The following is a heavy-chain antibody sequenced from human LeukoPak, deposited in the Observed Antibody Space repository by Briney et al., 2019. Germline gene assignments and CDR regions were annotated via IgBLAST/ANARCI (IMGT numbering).Heavy chain of an antibody. V-gene: IGHV3-30*04. J-gene: IGHJ6*02. CDR2: ISYDGSNK. D-gene: IGHD2-21*02. CDR3: ARDHAYCGGDCYSGYYYYGMDV. Sequence: PGGSLRLSCAASGFTFSSYAMHWVRQAPGKGLEWVAVISYDGSNKYYADSVKGRFTISRDNSKNTLYLQMNSLRAEDTAVYYCARDHAYCGGDCYSGYYYYGMDVWGQGTTVTVSS. CDR1: GFTFSSYA.